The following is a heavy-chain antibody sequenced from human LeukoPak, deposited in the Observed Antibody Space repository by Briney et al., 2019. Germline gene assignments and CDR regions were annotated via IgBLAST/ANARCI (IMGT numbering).Heavy chain of an antibody. Sequence: GGSLRLSCAASVVTFSDSAVSWVREAPGGGLECGSSISDTGGRTYYADSVRGRLTITRDNSRNTVNMQMNSLRAGDTARYYCAKGGQDFDFWRFDLWGQGILVTVSS. CDR3: AKGGQDFDFWRFDL. CDR2: ISDTGGRT. V-gene: IGHV3-23*01. CDR1: VVTFSDSA. J-gene: IGHJ5*02. D-gene: IGHD3-3*01.